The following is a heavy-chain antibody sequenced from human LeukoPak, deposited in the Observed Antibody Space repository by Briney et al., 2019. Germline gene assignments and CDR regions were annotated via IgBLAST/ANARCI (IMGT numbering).Heavy chain of an antibody. J-gene: IGHJ3*02. CDR1: GFTFGDYA. CDR2: IRSKAYGGTT. V-gene: IGHV3-49*04. D-gene: IGHD2-2*01. Sequence: GGSLRLSCTASGFTFGDYAMSWVRQAPGKGLEWVGFIRSKAYGGTTEYAASVKGRFTISRDESKSIAYLQMNSLKTEDTAVYYCTRDCSSTSCYDAFDIWGQGTMVTVSS. CDR3: TRDCSSTSCYDAFDI.